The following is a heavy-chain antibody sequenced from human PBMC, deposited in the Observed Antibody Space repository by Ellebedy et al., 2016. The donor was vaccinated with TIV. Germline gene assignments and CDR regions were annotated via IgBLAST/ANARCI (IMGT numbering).Heavy chain of an antibody. CDR2: INPNSGGT. Sequence: AASVKVSCKASGYTFTGYYMHWVRQAPGQGLEWMGWINPNSGGTNYAQKFQGRVTMTRDPSISTAYMELSRLRSDDTAVYYCATWHFSPNYYGSGSYYNPFDYWGQGTLVTVSS. V-gene: IGHV1-2*02. J-gene: IGHJ4*02. D-gene: IGHD3-10*01. CDR1: GYTFTGYY. CDR3: ATWHFSPNYYGSGSYYNPFDY.